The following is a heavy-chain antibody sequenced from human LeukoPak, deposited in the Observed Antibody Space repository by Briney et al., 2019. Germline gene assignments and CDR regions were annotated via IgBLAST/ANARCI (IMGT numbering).Heavy chain of an antibody. CDR2: ISNNGGSS. Sequence: GGSLRLSCSASGFTFSAYAMYWVRQAPGKGLEYVSGISNNGGSSFHADSVKGRFTISRDNSKNTLYLQMSSLRAEDTAVYYCVKITSVTGGDCWGQGTRLTVSS. CDR3: VKITSVTGGDC. CDR1: GFTFSAYA. V-gene: IGHV3-64D*09. D-gene: IGHD1-1*01. J-gene: IGHJ4*02.